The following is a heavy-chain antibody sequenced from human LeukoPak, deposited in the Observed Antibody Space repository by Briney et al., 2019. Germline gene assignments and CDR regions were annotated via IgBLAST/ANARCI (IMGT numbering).Heavy chain of an antibody. CDR3: ARVGANTRGDY. CDR2: INHSGST. D-gene: IGHD1-26*01. J-gene: IGHJ4*02. Sequence: PSETLSLTCAVYGGSFSGYYWSWIRQPPGKGLEWIGEINHSGSTNYNPSLKSRVTISVDTSKNQFSLKLSSVTAADTAVYYCARVGANTRGDYWGQGTLVTVSS. CDR1: GGSFSGYY. V-gene: IGHV4-34*01.